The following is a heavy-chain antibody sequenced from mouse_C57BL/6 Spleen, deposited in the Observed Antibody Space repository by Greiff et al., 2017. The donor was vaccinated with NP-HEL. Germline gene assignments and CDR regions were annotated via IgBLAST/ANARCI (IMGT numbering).Heavy chain of an antibody. CDR2: IRLKSDNYAT. CDR3: TVYSNYGYWYFDV. D-gene: IGHD2-5*01. V-gene: IGHV6-3*01. J-gene: IGHJ1*03. Sequence: EVQLQQSGGGLVQPGGSMKLSCVASGFTFSNYWMNWVRQSPEKGLEWVAQIRLKSDNYATHYAESVKGRFTISRDDSKSSVYLQMNNLRAEDTGIYYCTVYSNYGYWYFDVWGTGTTVTVSS. CDR1: GFTFSNYW.